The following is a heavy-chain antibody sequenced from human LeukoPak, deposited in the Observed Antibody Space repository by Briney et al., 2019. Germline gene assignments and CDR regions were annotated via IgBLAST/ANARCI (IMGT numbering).Heavy chain of an antibody. CDR1: GFTFSRHW. CDR3: ARSQSLGY. CDR2: IKHDGSDK. Sequence: GGSLRLSCAASGFTFSRHWMSWVRQAPGKGLEWVANIKHDGSDKYYVDSVKGRFTISRDNAENSLYLQMNSLRAEDTAMYYCARSQSLGYWGQGTLVTVSS. J-gene: IGHJ4*02. V-gene: IGHV3-7*04.